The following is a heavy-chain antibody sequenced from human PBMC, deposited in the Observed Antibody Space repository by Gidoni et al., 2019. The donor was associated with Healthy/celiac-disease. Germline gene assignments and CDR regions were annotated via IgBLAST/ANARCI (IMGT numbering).Heavy chain of an antibody. J-gene: IGHJ6*02. D-gene: IGHD2-8*01. CDR1: GFTFTSSA. V-gene: IGHV1-58*02. CDR2: IVVGSCNT. CDR3: AATWSSYYYYGMDV. Sequence: QMQLVQSGPEGKKPGTAVKVSCKASGFTFTSSAMQWVRQARGQRLEWIGWIVVGSCNTNYAQKFQERVTITRDMSTSTAYMELSSLRSEDTAVYYCAATWSSYYYYGMDVWGQGTTVTVSS.